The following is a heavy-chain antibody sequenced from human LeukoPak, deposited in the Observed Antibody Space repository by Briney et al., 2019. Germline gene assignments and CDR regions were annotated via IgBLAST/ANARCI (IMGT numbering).Heavy chain of an antibody. CDR1: GFTFSSYA. CDR2: ISYDGSNK. D-gene: IGHD4-17*01. CDR3: ARGDYVLRPPWHFDY. Sequence: QTGGSLRLSCAPSGFTFSSYAMHCVREAPGKGLEWVAVISYDGSNKYYTDSVKGRFTISRDNSKNTLYLQMNSLRAEDTAVYYCARGDYVLRPPWHFDYWGQGTLVTVSS. V-gene: IGHV3-30-3*01. J-gene: IGHJ4*02.